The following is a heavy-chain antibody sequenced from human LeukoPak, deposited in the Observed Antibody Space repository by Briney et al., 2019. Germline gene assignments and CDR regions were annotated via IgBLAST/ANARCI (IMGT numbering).Heavy chain of an antibody. Sequence: PSETLSLTCAVYGGSFSGYYWSWIRQPPGKGLEWIGEMDHSGSDNYNPSLKSRVTISVDTSKNQFSLKLSSVTAADTAVYYCARVQGRGIAAAGTFDPWGQGTLVTVSS. D-gene: IGHD6-13*01. CDR1: GGSFSGYY. J-gene: IGHJ5*02. CDR2: MDHSGSD. V-gene: IGHV4-34*01. CDR3: ARVQGRGIAAAGTFDP.